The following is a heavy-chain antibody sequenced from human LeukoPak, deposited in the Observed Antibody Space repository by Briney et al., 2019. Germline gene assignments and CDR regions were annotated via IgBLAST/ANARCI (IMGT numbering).Heavy chain of an antibody. D-gene: IGHD3-22*01. CDR1: GFTFLNYA. CDR2: ISGRDDTTYYTDSPEGST. Sequence: PGGSLRLSCEASGFTFLNYAMSWVRQAPGKGLQWVSGISGRDDTTYYTDSPEGSTYYTNSAEGRFTISRDNSKNTVYLQIDSLGVEDTAVYYCARFRRSGSYYTDYWGQGTLVTVSS. J-gene: IGHJ4*02. V-gene: IGHV3-23*01. CDR3: ARFRRSGSYYTDY.